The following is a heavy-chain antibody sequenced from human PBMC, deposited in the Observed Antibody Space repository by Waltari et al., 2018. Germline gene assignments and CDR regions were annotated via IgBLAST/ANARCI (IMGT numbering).Heavy chain of an antibody. J-gene: IGHJ6*02. V-gene: IGHV3-33*01. D-gene: IGHD3-3*01. CDR2: IWYDGSNN. CDR3: ARDMYYDFWSGFDYYGMDV. Sequence: QVQLVESGGGVVQPGRSLRLSCAASGFTFSSYGMHWVRQAPGKGLGWVAVIWYDGSNNYYADSVKGRFTISRDNSKNTLYLQMNSLRAEDTAVYYCARDMYYDFWSGFDYYGMDVWGQGTTVTVSS. CDR1: GFTFSSYG.